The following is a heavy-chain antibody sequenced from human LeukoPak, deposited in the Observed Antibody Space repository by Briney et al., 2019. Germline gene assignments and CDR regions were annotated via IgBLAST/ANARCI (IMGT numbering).Heavy chain of an antibody. Sequence: ASVKVSCKASGYTFTGYYMHWVRQAPGQGLEWMGWISAYNGNTNYAQKLQGRVTMTTDTSTSTAYMELRSLRSDDTAVYYCARNGTFGIVGATDAFDIWGQGTMVTVSS. J-gene: IGHJ3*02. CDR1: GYTFTGYY. CDR3: ARNGTFGIVGATDAFDI. CDR2: ISAYNGNT. V-gene: IGHV1-18*04. D-gene: IGHD1-26*01.